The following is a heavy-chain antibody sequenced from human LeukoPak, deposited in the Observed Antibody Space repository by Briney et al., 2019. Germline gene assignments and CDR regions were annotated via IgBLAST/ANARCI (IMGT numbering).Heavy chain of an antibody. J-gene: IGHJ6*02. CDR3: ARVLGTTWAYYGMDV. V-gene: IGHV3-21*01. CDR1: GFTFSSYS. Sequence: GGSLRLSCAASGFTFSSYSMNWVRQAPGKGLEWVSSISSSSSYIYYADSVKGRFTISRDNAKNSLYLQMNSLRAEDTAVYYCARVLGTTWAYYGMDVWGQGTTVTVSS. D-gene: IGHD2/OR15-2a*01. CDR2: ISSSSSYI.